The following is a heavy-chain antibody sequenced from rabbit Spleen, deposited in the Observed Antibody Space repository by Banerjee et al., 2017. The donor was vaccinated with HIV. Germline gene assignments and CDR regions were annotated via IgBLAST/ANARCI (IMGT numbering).Heavy chain of an antibody. V-gene: IGHV1S45*01. J-gene: IGHJ4*01. CDR2: IYSSNSIT. CDR1: GFSFSSSYY. Sequence: QEQLEESGRDLVKPEGSLTLTCTASGFSFSSSYYMYWVRQAPGKGLEWIGCIYSSNSITWYASWAKGRFTISKTSSTTVTLQMTSLTDADTATYFCARGGYGGHIYSMGLWGPGTLVTVS. CDR3: ARGGYGGHIYSMGL. D-gene: IGHD4-2*01.